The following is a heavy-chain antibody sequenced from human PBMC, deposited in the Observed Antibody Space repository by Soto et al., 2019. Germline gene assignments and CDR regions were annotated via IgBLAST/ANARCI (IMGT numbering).Heavy chain of an antibody. CDR2: ISAYNGNT. V-gene: IGHV1-18*01. D-gene: IGHD4-4*01. Sequence: ASVKVSCKASGYTFTSYGISWVRQAPGQGLEWMGWISAYNGNTNYAQKLQGRDTMTTDTYTSTAYMELRSLRSDGTVVYYCAIGPVTTTLYYYYGMDVWGQGTTVTVSS. CDR1: GYTFTSYG. J-gene: IGHJ6*02. CDR3: AIGPVTTTLYYYYGMDV.